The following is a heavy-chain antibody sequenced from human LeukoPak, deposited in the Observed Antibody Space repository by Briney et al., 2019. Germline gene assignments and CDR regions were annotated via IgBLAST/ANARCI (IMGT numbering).Heavy chain of an antibody. Sequence: ASVKVSCKAPGYTFTGYYMHWVRQAPGQGLEWMGWINPNSVGTNYAQKFQGRVTMTRDTSISTAYMELRRLRSDDTAVYYCARDGGKVGATGPFDFWGQGTLVNVPS. V-gene: IGHV1-2*02. CDR3: ARDGGKVGATGPFDF. CDR2: INPNSVGT. D-gene: IGHD1-26*01. CDR1: GYTFTGYY. J-gene: IGHJ4*02.